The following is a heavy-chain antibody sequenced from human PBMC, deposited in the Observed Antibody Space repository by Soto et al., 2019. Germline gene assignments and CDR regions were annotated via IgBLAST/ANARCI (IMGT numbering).Heavy chain of an antibody. D-gene: IGHD5-12*01. V-gene: IGHV3-73*02. J-gene: IGHJ6*02. CDR3: TRPHPSGYPQGMDV. Sequence: EVQLVESGGGLVQPGGSLKLSCAASGFTFSGSAMHWVRQASGKGLEWVGRIRSKANSYATAYAASVKGRFTISRDDSKNTAYLQMNSLKPEDTAVYYCTRPHPSGYPQGMDVWGQGTTVTVSS. CDR2: IRSKANSYAT. CDR1: GFTFSGSA.